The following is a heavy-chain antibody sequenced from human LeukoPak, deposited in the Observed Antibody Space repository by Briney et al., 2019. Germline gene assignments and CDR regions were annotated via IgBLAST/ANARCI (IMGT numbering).Heavy chain of an antibody. J-gene: IGHJ5*02. Sequence: GGSLRLSCAASGFTFSSYAMSWVRQAPGKGLEWVSAISGSGGSTYYADSVKGRFTISRDNSKNTLYLQMNSLRAEDTAVCYCANSLARGTYNWFDPWGQGTLVTVSS. CDR3: ANSLARGTYNWFDP. CDR1: GFTFSSYA. V-gene: IGHV3-23*01. CDR2: ISGSGGST.